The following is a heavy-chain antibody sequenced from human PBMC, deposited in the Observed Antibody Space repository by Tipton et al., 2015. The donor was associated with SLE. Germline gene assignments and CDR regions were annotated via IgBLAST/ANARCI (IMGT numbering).Heavy chain of an antibody. CDR2: IYYGGST. D-gene: IGHD3-3*01. V-gene: IGHV4-39*07. CDR3: ARHKDFLEWLSSANWFDP. Sequence: TLSLTCTVSGGSISSSSYYWGWIRQPPGKGLEWIGSIYYGGSTYYNPSLKSRVTISVDTSKNQFSLKLSSVTAADTAVYYCARHKDFLEWLSSANWFDPWGQGTLVTVSS. J-gene: IGHJ5*02. CDR1: GGSISSSSYY.